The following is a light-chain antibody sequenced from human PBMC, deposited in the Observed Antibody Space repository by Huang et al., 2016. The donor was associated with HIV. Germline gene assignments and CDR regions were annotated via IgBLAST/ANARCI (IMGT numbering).Light chain of an antibody. CDR1: QSIRTY. Sequence: DIQMTQSPSSLSASVGDRVTITCRAGQSIRTYLNWYQQKPGKAPKVLIYATSSLQSGVPSRFSGSGSGTDFTLTISSLQPEDFATYYCQQSYTTPRTFGQGTKLEIK. V-gene: IGKV1-39*01. CDR3: QQSYTTPRT. CDR2: ATS. J-gene: IGKJ2*02.